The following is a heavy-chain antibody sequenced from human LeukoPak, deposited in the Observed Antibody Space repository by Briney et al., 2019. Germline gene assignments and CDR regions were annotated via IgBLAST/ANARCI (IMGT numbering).Heavy chain of an antibody. V-gene: IGHV4-59*01. CDR3: AVGGYQDDYYYYYGMDV. CDR2: IYYSGST. CDR1: GGSISSYY. Sequence: SETLSLTCTVSGGSISSYYWSWIRQPPGKGLEWIGYIYYSGSTNYNPSLKSRVTISVDTSKNQFSLKLSSVTAADTAVYYFAVGGYQDDYYYYYGMDVWGQGTTVTVSS. D-gene: IGHD2-2*01. J-gene: IGHJ6*02.